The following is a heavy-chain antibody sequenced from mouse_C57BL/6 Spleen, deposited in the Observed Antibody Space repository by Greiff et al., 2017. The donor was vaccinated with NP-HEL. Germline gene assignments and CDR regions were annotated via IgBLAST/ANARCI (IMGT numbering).Heavy chain of an antibody. D-gene: IGHD1-1*01. J-gene: IGHJ3*01. CDR2: IHPNSGST. CDR3: ARVGATVVARGLAY. V-gene: IGHV1-64*01. CDR1: GYTFTSYW. Sequence: VQLQQPGAELVKPGASVKLSCKASGYTFTSYWMHWVKQRPGQGLEWIGMIHPNSGSTNYNEKFKSKATLTVDKSSSTAYMQLSSLTSEDSAVYYCARVGATVVARGLAYWGQGTLVTVSA.